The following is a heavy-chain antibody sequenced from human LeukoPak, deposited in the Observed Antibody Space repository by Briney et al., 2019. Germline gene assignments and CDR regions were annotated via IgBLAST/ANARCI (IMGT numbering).Heavy chain of an antibody. CDR2: INPNSGAT. CDR3: ARGTKLTTAADFDY. CDR1: GYTFTYYF. V-gene: IGHV1-2*07. Sequence: ASVTVSCKASGYTFTYYFMHWVRQAPGQGLEWMGWINPNSGATNYARKFQGRVTMTRDTSITTASLELSSLRSDDTAVFYCARGTKLTTAADFDYWGQGTLVTVSS. J-gene: IGHJ4*02. D-gene: IGHD2-2*01.